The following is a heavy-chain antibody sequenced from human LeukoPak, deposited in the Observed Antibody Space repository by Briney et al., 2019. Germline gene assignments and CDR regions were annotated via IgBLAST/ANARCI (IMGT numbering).Heavy chain of an antibody. V-gene: IGHV1-24*01. CDR2: FDPEDGET. CDR1: GNTLTELS. CDR3: ATGSPRIPPRYGDFDY. D-gene: IGHD4-17*01. J-gene: IGHJ4*02. Sequence: ASVKVSCKVSGNTLTELSMHWVRQAPGKGLEWMGGFDPEDGETIYAQKFQGRVTMTEDTSTDTAYMELSSLRSEDTAVYYCATGSPRIPPRYGDFDYWGQGTLVTVSS.